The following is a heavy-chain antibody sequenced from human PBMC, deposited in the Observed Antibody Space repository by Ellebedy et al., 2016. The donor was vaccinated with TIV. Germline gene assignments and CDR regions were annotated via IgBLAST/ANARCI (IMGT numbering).Heavy chain of an antibody. CDR3: ARDDRNFHFDY. J-gene: IGHJ4*02. CDR2: IWYDGSNK. CDR1: GFTFSSYG. D-gene: IGHD2/OR15-2a*01. Sequence: GESLKISXAASGFTFSSYGMHWVRQAPGKGLEWVAVIWYDGSNKYYADSVKGRFTISRDNAKNSLYLQMNSLRAEDTAVYYCARDDRNFHFDYWGQGTLVTVSS. V-gene: IGHV3-33*01.